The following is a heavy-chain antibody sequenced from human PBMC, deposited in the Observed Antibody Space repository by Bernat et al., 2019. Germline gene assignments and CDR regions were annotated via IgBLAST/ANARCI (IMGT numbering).Heavy chain of an antibody. V-gene: IGHV4-34*01. J-gene: IGHJ4*02. CDR3: ARGDVGITIFGADY. Sequence: QVQLQQWGAGLLKPSETLSLTCAVYGGSFSGYYWSWIRQPPGKGLEWIGEINHSGSTNYNPSLKSRVTISVDTSENQFSLKLSSVTAADTAVYYCARGDVGITIFGADYWGQGTLVTVSS. CDR2: INHSGST. D-gene: IGHD3-3*01. CDR1: GGSFSGYY.